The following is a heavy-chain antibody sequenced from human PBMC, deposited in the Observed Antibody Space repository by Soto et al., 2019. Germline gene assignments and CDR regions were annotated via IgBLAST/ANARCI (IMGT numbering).Heavy chain of an antibody. CDR3: ARDGTRQRWSITGTTQTFDY. D-gene: IGHD1-7*01. CDR1: GYTFTGYY. CDR2: INPNSGGT. J-gene: IGHJ4*02. Sequence: GASVKVSCKASGYTFTGYYMHWVRQAPGQGLEWMGWINPNSGGTNYAQKFQGWVTMTRDTSISTAYMELSRLRSDDTAVYYCARDGTRQRWSITGTTQTFDYWGQGTLVTVSS. V-gene: IGHV1-2*04.